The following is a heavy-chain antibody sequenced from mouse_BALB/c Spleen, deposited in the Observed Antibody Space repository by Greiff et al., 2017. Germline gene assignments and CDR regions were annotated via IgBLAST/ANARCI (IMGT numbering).Heavy chain of an antibody. J-gene: IGHJ4*01. CDR3: AGDYDGAMDY. D-gene: IGHD2-4*01. Sequence: VQLQQSGAGLVRPGASLKLSCTASGFSFTSYGMTWVRQNPGQGLEWIGVIHPSDSETRFTQTFTDKTTFTVDKSSSTVYMQLSSPTAEDSAVYCCAGDYDGAMDYWGQGTSVTVSS. CDR1: GFSFTSYG. V-gene: IGHV1-74*01. CDR2: IHPSDSET.